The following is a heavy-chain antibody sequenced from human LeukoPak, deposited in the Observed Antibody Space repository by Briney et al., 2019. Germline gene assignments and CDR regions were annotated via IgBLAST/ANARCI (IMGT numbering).Heavy chain of an antibody. V-gene: IGHV3-23*01. Sequence: PGGSLRLSCAASGFTFSSYAMSWVRQAPGKGLEWVSAISGSGGSTYYADSVKGWFTISRDNSKNTLYLQMNSLRAEDTAVYYCAKSGRRIPSDILTAYYYYYGMDVWGQGTTVTVSS. CDR1: GFTFSSYA. D-gene: IGHD3-9*01. CDR3: AKSGRRIPSDILTAYYYYYGMDV. J-gene: IGHJ6*02. CDR2: ISGSGGST.